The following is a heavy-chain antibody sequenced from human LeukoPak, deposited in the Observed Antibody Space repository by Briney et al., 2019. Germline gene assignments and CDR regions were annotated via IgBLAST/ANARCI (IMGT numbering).Heavy chain of an antibody. CDR2: INHSGST. J-gene: IGHJ5*02. D-gene: IGHD3-10*01. CDR1: GGSFSGYY. Sequence: SETLSLTCAVHGGSFSGYYWSWIRQPPGKGLEWIGEINHSGSTNYNPSLKSRVTISVDTSKNQFSLKLSSVTAADTAVYYCARGGSNYYGSGSYRRNWFDPWGQGTLVTVSS. V-gene: IGHV4-34*01. CDR3: ARGGSNYYGSGSYRRNWFDP.